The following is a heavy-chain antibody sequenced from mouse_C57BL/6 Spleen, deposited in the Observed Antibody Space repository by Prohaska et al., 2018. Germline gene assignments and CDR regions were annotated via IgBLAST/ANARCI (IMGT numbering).Heavy chain of an antibody. CDR3: MRYGSSYWYIDV. J-gene: IGHJ1*03. CDR1: GFTFSGFW. V-gene: IGHV11-2*01. CDR2: INSDGSAI. Sequence: EVQLLETGGGLVQPGGSRGLSCEGSGFTFSGFWMSWVRQTPGKTLEWIGDINSDGSAINYAPSIKDRFTIFRDNDKITLYLQMSNVRSEDTPTYFCMRYGSSYWYIDVWGTGTTVTVSS. D-gene: IGHD1-1*01.